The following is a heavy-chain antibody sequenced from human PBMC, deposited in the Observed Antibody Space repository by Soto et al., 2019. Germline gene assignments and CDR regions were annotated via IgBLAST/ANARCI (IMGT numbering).Heavy chain of an antibody. D-gene: IGHD6-13*01. Sequence: EVQLVESGGGLVKPGGSLRLSYAASGFTFSSYSMNWVRQAPGKGLEWVSSISSSSSYIYYADSVKGRFTISRDNAKNSLYLQMNSLRAEDTAVYYCARGLGQIAAAAFDFWGQGTLVTVSS. CDR3: ARGLGQIAAAAFDF. V-gene: IGHV3-21*01. CDR1: GFTFSSYS. J-gene: IGHJ4*02. CDR2: ISSSSSYI.